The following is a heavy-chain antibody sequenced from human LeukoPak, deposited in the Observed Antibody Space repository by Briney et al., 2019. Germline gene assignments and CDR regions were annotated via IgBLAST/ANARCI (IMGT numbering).Heavy chain of an antibody. CDR1: GYTFTDYY. CDR2: IDPNSGGT. Sequence: GASVKVSCKASGYTFTDYYMHWVRQAPGQGLERMGWIDPNSGGTNFAQKFQGRVTMTRDTSISTTYMELSRLRSDDTAVYYCAREYYDSSGRKHAFDIWGQGTMVTVSS. CDR3: AREYYDSSGRKHAFDI. D-gene: IGHD3-22*01. J-gene: IGHJ3*02. V-gene: IGHV1-2*02.